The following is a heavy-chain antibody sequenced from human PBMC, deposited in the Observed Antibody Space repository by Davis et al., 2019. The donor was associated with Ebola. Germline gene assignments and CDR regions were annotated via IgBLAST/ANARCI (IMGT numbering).Heavy chain of an antibody. J-gene: IGHJ6*02. CDR2: IYHSGST. V-gene: IGHV4-34*01. CDR1: GFTFSSYS. Sequence: MPGGSLRLSCAASGFTFSSYSMNWVRQAPGKGLEWIGEIYHSGSTNYNPSLKSRVTISVDTSKNQFSLKLSSVTAADTAVYYCARADYDFWSGYSRYYGMDVWGQGTTVTVSS. CDR3: ARADYDFWSGYSRYYGMDV. D-gene: IGHD3-3*01.